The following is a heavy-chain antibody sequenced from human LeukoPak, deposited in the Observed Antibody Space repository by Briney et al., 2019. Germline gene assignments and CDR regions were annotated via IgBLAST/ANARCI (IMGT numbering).Heavy chain of an antibody. CDR1: GFTFSSYG. CDR2: IRYDGSNK. J-gene: IGHJ4*02. Sequence: GGSLRLSCAASGFTFSSYGMHWVRQAPGKGLEWVAFIRYDGSNKYYADSVKGRFTFSRDNSKNTLYLQMNSLRAEDTAVYYCARDFRPVVGTAGAFDSWGQGTLVTVSS. V-gene: IGHV3-30*02. CDR3: ARDFRPVVGTAGAFDS. D-gene: IGHD2-2*01.